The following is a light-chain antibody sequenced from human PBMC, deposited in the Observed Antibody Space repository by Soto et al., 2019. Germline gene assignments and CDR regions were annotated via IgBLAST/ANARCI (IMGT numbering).Light chain of an antibody. CDR1: QSVSSSY. CDR3: QQYGSSPLIT. Sequence: EIVLTQSPGTLSLSPGERAPLSCLAIQSVSSSYLAWYQQKPGQAPRLLIYGASSRATGIPDRFSGSGSGTDFTLTISRLEPEDFAVYYCQQYGSSPLITFGQGTRLEIK. J-gene: IGKJ5*01. CDR2: GAS. V-gene: IGKV3-20*01.